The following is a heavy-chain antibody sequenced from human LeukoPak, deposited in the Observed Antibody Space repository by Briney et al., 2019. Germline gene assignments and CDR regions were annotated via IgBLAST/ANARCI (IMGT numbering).Heavy chain of an antibody. J-gene: IGHJ4*02. V-gene: IGHV3-11*01. Sequence: PGGSLRLSRAASGFTFSDYYMSWIRQAPGKGLEWVSYISSSGSTIYYADSVKGRFTISRDNAKNSLYLQMNSLRAEDTAVYYCARDRDTAMVYFDYWGQGTLVTVSS. CDR2: ISSSGSTI. CDR3: ARDRDTAMVYFDY. CDR1: GFTFSDYY. D-gene: IGHD5-18*01.